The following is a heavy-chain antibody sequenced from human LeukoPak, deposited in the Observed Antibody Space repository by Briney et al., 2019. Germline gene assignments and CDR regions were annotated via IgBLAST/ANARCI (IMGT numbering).Heavy chain of an antibody. CDR2: MYYSGGT. V-gene: IGHV4-39*02. CDR3: ARDIRLGELSRFDF. D-gene: IGHD3-16*02. J-gene: IGHJ4*02. CDR1: GGSISSSSHY. Sequence: SETLSLTCTVSGGSISSSSHYWGWIRQPPGKELEWIGSMYYSGGTYYNPSLKSRVTISIDTSRNQFSLKLNSVTAADTAVYYCARDIRLGELSRFDFWGQGTLVTVSS.